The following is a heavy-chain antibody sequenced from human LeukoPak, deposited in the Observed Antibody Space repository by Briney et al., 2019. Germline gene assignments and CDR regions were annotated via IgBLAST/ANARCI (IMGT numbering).Heavy chain of an antibody. V-gene: IGHV1-58*01. Sequence: SLKFSCKASGFTFTSSAGQWWRQARGQRLDGMGWIVVGSDNTNYAQKFQDRVTFTRDMSTSTAYMDLSSLRSEDTAVYYCAAERLASSGWYFAFDIWGQGTMVTVSS. CDR2: IVVGSDNT. CDR3: AAERLASSGWYFAFDI. D-gene: IGHD6-19*01. CDR1: GFTFTSSA. J-gene: IGHJ3*02.